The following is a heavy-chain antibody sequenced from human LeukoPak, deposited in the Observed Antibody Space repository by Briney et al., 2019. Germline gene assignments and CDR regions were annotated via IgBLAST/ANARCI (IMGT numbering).Heavy chain of an antibody. Sequence: PGGSLTLSCAASGFSFSSFWVHWVRQVPGQGLMWISRLNGAGTRTTYADSVKGRFTISRDNSKNMVYLQMKSLRADDTAIYYCARPSFYYGSGSFYLGQWGQGTLVTVS. CDR2: LNGAGTRT. J-gene: IGHJ4*02. CDR1: GFSFSSFW. CDR3: ARPSFYYGSGSFYLGQ. D-gene: IGHD3-10*01. V-gene: IGHV3-74*01.